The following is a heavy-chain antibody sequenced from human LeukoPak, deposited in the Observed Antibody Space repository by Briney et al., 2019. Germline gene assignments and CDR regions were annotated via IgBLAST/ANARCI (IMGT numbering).Heavy chain of an antibody. Sequence: SQTLSLTCTVSGGSISSGGYYWSWIRQPPGKGLEWIGYIYYSGSTNYNPSLKSRVTISVDTSKNQFSLKLSSVTAADTAVYYCARDRSSGSNWFDPWGQGTLVTVSS. CDR3: ARDRSSGSNWFDP. J-gene: IGHJ5*02. CDR1: GGSISSGGYY. V-gene: IGHV4-61*08. D-gene: IGHD6-19*01. CDR2: IYYSGST.